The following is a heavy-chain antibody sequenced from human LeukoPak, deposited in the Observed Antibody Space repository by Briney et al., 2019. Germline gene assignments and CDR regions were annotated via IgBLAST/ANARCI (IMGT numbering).Heavy chain of an antibody. CDR1: GGSISSGGYY. J-gene: IGHJ4*02. D-gene: IGHD4-17*01. CDR3: ARQYGDYDVSDY. CDR2: IYYSGST. Sequence: SETLSLTCTVSGGSISSGGYYWSWIRQHPGKGLEWIGYIYYSGSTYYNPSLKSRVTISVDTPKNQFSLKLSSVTAADTAVYYCARQYGDYDVSDYWGQGTLVTVSS. V-gene: IGHV4-31*03.